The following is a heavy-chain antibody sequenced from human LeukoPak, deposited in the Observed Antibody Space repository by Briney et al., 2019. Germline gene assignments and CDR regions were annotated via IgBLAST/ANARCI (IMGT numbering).Heavy chain of an antibody. CDR3: AKNADYGDYRNWFDP. CDR1: GFTFSSYA. Sequence: PGGSLRLSCAASGFTFSSYAMSWVRQAPGKGLEWVSGISGSGNSTYYADSVKGRFTISRDNSKNTLYLQMNSRRAEDTAVYYCAKNADYGDYRNWFDPWGQGTLVTVSS. CDR2: ISGSGNST. D-gene: IGHD4-17*01. J-gene: IGHJ5*02. V-gene: IGHV3-23*01.